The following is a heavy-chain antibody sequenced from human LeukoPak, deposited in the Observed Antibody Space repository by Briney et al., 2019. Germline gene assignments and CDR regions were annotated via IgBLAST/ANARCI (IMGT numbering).Heavy chain of an antibody. J-gene: IGHJ6*03. V-gene: IGHV3-64*01. CDR1: GFTFSSYA. D-gene: IGHD6-19*01. CDR2: ISSNGGST. CDR3: ARMGIAVAGTAVNYYYYMDV. Sequence: HPGGSLRLSCAASGFTFSSYAMHWVRQAPGKGLEYVSAISSNGGSTYYANSVKGRFTISRDNSKNTLYLQMGSLRAEDMAVYYCARMGIAVAGTAVNYYYYMDVWGKGTTVTISS.